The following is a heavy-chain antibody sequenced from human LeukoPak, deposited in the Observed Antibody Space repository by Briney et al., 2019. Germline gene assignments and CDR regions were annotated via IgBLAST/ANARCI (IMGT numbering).Heavy chain of an antibody. Sequence: SGTLSLTCAVSGGSISSSNWWSWVRQPPGKGLEWIGEIYHSGSTNYNPSLKSRVTISVDKSKNQFSLKLSSVTAADTAVYYCARSGTYYYDSSGYYPYYWGQGTLVTVSS. CDR3: ARSGTYYYDSSGYYPYY. D-gene: IGHD3-22*01. CDR2: IYHSGST. CDR1: GGSISSSNW. J-gene: IGHJ4*02. V-gene: IGHV4-4*02.